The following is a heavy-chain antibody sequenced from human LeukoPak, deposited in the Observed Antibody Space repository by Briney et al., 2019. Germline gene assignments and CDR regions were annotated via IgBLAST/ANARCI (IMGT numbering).Heavy chain of an antibody. V-gene: IGHV3-23*01. CDR3: ARCPRGYYYYYMDV. Sequence: PGGSLRLSCAASGFTFSSYGMSWVRQAPGKGLEWVSGISGSGVYTYYGDSVKGRFTVSRDNSKNTLYLEMNSLRAEDTAVYYCARCPRGYYYYYMDVWGKGTTVTVSS. J-gene: IGHJ6*03. CDR1: GFTFSSYG. D-gene: IGHD3-10*01. CDR2: ISGSGVYT.